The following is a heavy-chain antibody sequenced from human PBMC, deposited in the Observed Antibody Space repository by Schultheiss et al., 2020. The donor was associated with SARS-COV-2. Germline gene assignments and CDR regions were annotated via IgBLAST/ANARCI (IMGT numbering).Heavy chain of an antibody. CDR2: IIPIFGTA. J-gene: IGHJ2*01. CDR3: ATPPSEDYYAGPSYWYFDL. D-gene: IGHD3-10*01. V-gene: IGHV1-69*13. Sequence: SVKVSCKASGYTFTGYYMHWVRQAPGQGLEWMGGIIPIFGTANYAQKFQGRVTITADESTSTAYMELSSLRSEDTAVYYCATPPSEDYYAGPSYWYFDLWGRGTLVTVSS. CDR1: GYTFTGYY.